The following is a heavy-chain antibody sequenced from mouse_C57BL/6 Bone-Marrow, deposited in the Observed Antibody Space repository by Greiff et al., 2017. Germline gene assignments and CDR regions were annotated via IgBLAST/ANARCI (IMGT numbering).Heavy chain of an antibody. CDR3: ASTVVYYYAMDY. CDR1: GYTFTSYW. Sequence: QVQLQQPGAELVKPGASVKLSCKASGYTFTSYWMHSVKQRPGQGLEWIGMIHPNSGSTNYNEKFKSKATLTVDKSSSTAYMQLSSLTSEDSAVYYCASTVVYYYAMDYWGQGTSVTVSS. CDR2: IHPNSGST. V-gene: IGHV1-64*01. J-gene: IGHJ4*01. D-gene: IGHD1-1*01.